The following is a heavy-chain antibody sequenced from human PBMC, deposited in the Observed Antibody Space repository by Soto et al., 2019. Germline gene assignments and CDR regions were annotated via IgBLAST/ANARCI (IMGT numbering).Heavy chain of an antibody. V-gene: IGHV1-18*01. Sequence: QVQLVQSGAEVKKPGASVKVSCKASGYTFTSYGISWVRQAPGQGLEWMGWISAYNGNTNYAQKHQGRVTMTTGTSTSTAYMELRSLRSDDTAVYYCARDHTVLLWFGEVLSREHDALDIWGQGTMVTVSS. CDR1: GYTFTSYG. D-gene: IGHD3-10*01. J-gene: IGHJ3*02. CDR2: ISAYNGNT. CDR3: ARDHTVLLWFGEVLSREHDALDI.